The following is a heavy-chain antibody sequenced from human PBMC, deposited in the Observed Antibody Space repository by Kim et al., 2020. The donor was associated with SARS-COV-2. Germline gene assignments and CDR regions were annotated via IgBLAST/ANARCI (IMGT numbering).Heavy chain of an antibody. CDR2: ISYDGSNK. V-gene: IGHV3-30*18. D-gene: IGHD3-16*01. J-gene: IGHJ6*02. CDR3: AKDRGGRLGYYYYYGMDV. Sequence: GGSLRLSCAASGFTFSSYGMHWVRQAPGKGLEWVAVISYDGSNKYYADSVKGRFTISRDNSKNTLYLQMNSLRAEDTAVYYCAKDRGGRLGYYYYYGMDVWGQGTTVTVSS. CDR1: GFTFSSYG.